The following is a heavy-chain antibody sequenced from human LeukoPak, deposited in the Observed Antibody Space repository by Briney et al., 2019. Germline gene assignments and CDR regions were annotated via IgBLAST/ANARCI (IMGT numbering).Heavy chain of an antibody. CDR1: GFTFSSYA. CDR3: ATIGDRRSGELYRIDY. D-gene: IGHD1-26*01. CDR2: ITGSSAST. J-gene: IGHJ4*02. V-gene: IGHV3-23*01. Sequence: PGGSLRLSCAASGFTFSSYAMSWVRQAPGKGLEWVSSITGSSASTYYADSVKGRFTISRDNSKNTLYLQMNSLRAEDAAVYYCATIGDRRSGELYRIDYWGQGTLVTVSS.